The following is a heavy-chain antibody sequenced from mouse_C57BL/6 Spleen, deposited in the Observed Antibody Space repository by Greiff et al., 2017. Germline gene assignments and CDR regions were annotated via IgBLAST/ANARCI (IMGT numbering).Heavy chain of an antibody. V-gene: IGHV1-55*01. D-gene: IGHD4-1*01. CDR1: GYTFTSYW. Sequence: QVQLQQPGAELVKPEASVKMSCKASGYTFTSYWITWVKQRPGQGLEWIGDIYPGSGSTNYNEKFKSKATLTVDTSSSTAYMQLSSLTSEDSAVYYCARGLGQGDYFDYWGQGTTLTVSS. J-gene: IGHJ2*01. CDR2: IYPGSGST. CDR3: ARGLGQGDYFDY.